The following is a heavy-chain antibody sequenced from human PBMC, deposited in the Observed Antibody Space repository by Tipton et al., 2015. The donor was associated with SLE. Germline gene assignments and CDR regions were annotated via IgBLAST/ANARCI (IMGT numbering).Heavy chain of an antibody. CDR3: AKAPFEKVPYYYYYYMDV. V-gene: IGHV3-9*01. D-gene: IGHD3-9*01. Sequence: SLRLSCAASGFNFDDYAMHWVRQGPGKGLEWVSGISWDSGSLDYADSVKGRFTISRDNAKNSLYLQMNSLRPEDTALYYCAKAPFEKVPYYYYYYMDVWGRGTTVTVSS. J-gene: IGHJ6*03. CDR2: ISWDSGSL. CDR1: GFNFDDYA.